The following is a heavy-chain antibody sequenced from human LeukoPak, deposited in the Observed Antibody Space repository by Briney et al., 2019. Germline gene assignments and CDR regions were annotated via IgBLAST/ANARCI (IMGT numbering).Heavy chain of an antibody. V-gene: IGHV1-18*01. CDR1: GYTFSGYG. CDR3: ARGAGSYGDYSLWLGY. D-gene: IGHD4-17*01. Sequence: ASVTVSCKASGYTFSGYGFSWVRQAPGQGLEWMGWVSAYNGNTIYAQSYQGRVTMTTDTSTSTDYMELRSMRLDDTAVYYCARGAGSYGDYSLWLGYWGQGTLVTVSS. CDR2: VSAYNGNT. J-gene: IGHJ4*02.